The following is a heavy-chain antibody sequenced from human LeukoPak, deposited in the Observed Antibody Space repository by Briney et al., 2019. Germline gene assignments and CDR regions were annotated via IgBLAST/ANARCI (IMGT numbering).Heavy chain of an antibody. D-gene: IGHD2-15*01. J-gene: IGHJ5*02. CDR2: INPNSGDT. V-gene: IGHV1-2*02. CDR1: GYSFTGYY. CDR3: ARWVVYSNWFDP. Sequence: GASVKVSCKASGYSFTGYYMLWVRQAPGQGLEWMGWINPNSGDTNSAQKFQGRVTMTRDTSISTAYMELTRLTSDDTAVYYCARWVVYSNWFDPWGQGTLVTVSS.